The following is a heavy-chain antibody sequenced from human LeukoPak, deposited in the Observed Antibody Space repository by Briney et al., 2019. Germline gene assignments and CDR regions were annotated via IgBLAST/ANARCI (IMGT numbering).Heavy chain of an antibody. CDR2: IYHSGNT. D-gene: IGHD3-22*01. V-gene: IGHV4-38-2*02. CDR3: ARDQPSYYDSSGPQARVFDY. Sequence: SETLSLTCTVSDYSITSGYYWGWIRQPPGKGLEWIGGIYHSGSIYHSGNTYYSPSLKSRVTISVDTSKNQFSLKLSSVTAADTAVYYCARDQPSYYDSSGPQARVFDYWGQGTLVTVSS. CDR1: DYSITSGYY. J-gene: IGHJ4*02.